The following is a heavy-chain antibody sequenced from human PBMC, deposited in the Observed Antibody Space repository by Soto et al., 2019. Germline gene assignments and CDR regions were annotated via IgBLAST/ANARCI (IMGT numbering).Heavy chain of an antibody. Sequence: GGTLRLSCAASGFSFSRDWMRWFLQAPARGLEWVGKIKQDGSERYYVDSVKGRFTISRDNAKTSLYLHMNSLSAEDTAVVYCARDFEGYYGYGCFEYWGLGTLVTVSS. CDR2: IKQDGSER. D-gene: IGHD3-10*01. J-gene: IGHJ4*02. V-gene: IGHV3-7*03. CDR1: GFSFSRDW. CDR3: ARDFEGYYGYGCFEY.